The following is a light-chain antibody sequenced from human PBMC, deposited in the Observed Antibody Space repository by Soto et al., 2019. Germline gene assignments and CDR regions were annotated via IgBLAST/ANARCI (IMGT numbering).Light chain of an antibody. V-gene: IGLV2-14*01. CDR2: EVS. CDR1: SSDVGGYNY. CDR3: SSYTSSSTLV. Sequence: QSVLTQPASVSGSPGQSITISCTGTSSDVGGYNYVSWYQQHPGKAPKLMIYEVSNRPSGVSNPFSGSKSGNTASLTISGLQAEDEADYYCSSYTSSSTLVFGGGTKVTVL. J-gene: IGLJ2*01.